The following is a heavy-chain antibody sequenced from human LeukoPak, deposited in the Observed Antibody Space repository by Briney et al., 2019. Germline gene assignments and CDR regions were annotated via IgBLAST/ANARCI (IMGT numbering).Heavy chain of an antibody. CDR3: ARDIYCSSTSCYQYYYYYMDV. CDR1: GGSISSGSYY. J-gene: IGHJ6*03. Sequence: SQTLSLTCTVSGGSISSGSYYWSWIRQPTGKGLEWIGRIYTSGSTNYNPSLKSRVTISVDTSKNQFSLKLSSVTAADTAVYYCARDIYCSSTSCYQYYYYYMDVWGKGTTVTVSS. CDR2: IYTSGST. D-gene: IGHD2-2*01. V-gene: IGHV4-61*02.